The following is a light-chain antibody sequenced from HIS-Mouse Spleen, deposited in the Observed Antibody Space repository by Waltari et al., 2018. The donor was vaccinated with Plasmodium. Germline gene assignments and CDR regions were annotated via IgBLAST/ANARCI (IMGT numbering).Light chain of an antibody. V-gene: IGLV3-27*01. CDR1: VLAENY. Sequence: SYELTQPSPVSVSPGQTARIPCSGDVLAENYARWFQQQPGQAPVLVIYKDRERPSGIPGRFSGSSSGTTVTLTISGAQVEDEADYYCYSAADNNLVFGGGTKLTVL. CDR2: KDR. J-gene: IGLJ3*02. CDR3: YSAADNNLV.